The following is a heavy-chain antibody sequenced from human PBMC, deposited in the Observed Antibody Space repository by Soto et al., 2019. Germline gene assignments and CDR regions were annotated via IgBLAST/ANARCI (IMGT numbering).Heavy chain of an antibody. D-gene: IGHD3-3*01. J-gene: IGHJ5*02. CDR3: TRDPYDFWSDYPFDP. CDR1: GFTFGDYV. Sequence: GGSLRLSCTSSGFTFGDYVMSWFRQAPGKGLEWVGFIRSKAYGGTTEYATSVKGRFTISRDDSKSIAYLQMNSPKTEDTAVYYCTRDPYDFWSDYPFDPWGQGTLVTVSS. V-gene: IGHV3-49*03. CDR2: IRSKAYGGTT.